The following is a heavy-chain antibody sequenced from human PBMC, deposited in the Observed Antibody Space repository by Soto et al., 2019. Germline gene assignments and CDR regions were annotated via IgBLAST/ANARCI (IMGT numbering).Heavy chain of an antibody. CDR1: GGSIYRSGYY. D-gene: IGHD2-15*01. CDR3: GKVLVGATGHTDSDS. Sequence: SETLSLPCTVSGGSIYRSGYYWGWIRQPPGRGLEWIGNIDYNGVTYSNPSLKSRVTISRDTSKNQFSLKLTSVTAADTALYYCGKVLVGATGHTDSDSWGPGTLVTVSS. CDR2: IDYNGVT. V-gene: IGHV4-39*01. J-gene: IGHJ4*02.